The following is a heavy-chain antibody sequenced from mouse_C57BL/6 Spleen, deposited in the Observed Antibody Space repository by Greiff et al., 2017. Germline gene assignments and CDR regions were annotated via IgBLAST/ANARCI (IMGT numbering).Heavy chain of an antibody. J-gene: IGHJ2*01. D-gene: IGHD1-1*01. CDR1: GYSITSGYY. CDR2: ISYDGSN. CDR3: ARDYYGSSPFDY. V-gene: IGHV3-6*01. Sequence: EVKVEESGPGLVKPSQSLSLTCSVTGYSITSGYYWNWIRQFPGNKLEWMGYISYDGSNNYNPSLKNRISITRDTSKNQFFLKLNSVTAEDTATYYCARDYYGSSPFDYWGKGTTLTVSS.